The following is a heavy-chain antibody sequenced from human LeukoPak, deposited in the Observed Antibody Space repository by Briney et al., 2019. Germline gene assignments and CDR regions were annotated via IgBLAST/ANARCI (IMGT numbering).Heavy chain of an antibody. D-gene: IGHD6-19*01. CDR2: INPSGGST. Sequence: ASVKVSCKASGGTFSSYAISWVRQAPGQGLEWMGIINPSGGSTSYAQKFQGRVTMTRDMSTSTVYMELSSLRSEDTAVYYCARIGASYGSGCYWGQGTLVTVSS. V-gene: IGHV1-46*01. J-gene: IGHJ4*02. CDR3: ARIGASYGSGCY. CDR1: GGTFSSYA.